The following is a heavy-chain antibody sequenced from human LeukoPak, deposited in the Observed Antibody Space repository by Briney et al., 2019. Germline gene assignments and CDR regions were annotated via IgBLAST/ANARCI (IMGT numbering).Heavy chain of an antibody. CDR2: INPNSGGT. D-gene: IGHD2-15*01. CDR3: ARDPGCSGGSCLYYYYYMDV. J-gene: IGHJ6*03. Sequence: ASVNVSCKASGYTFTGYYMHWVRQAPGQGLEWMGWINPNSGGTNYAQKFQGRVTMTRDTSISTAYMELSRLRSDDTAVYYCARDPGCSGGSCLYYYYYMDVWGKGTTVTISS. V-gene: IGHV1-2*02. CDR1: GYTFTGYY.